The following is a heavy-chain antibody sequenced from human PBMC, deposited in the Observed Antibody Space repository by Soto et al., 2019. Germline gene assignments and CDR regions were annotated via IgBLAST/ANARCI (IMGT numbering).Heavy chain of an antibody. Sequence: LRLSCAASSFKFSDYYMTWIRQAPGKGLEWVSYISSSGTGIYYADSVKGRFTISRDNAKNSLYLQMNSLRAEDTAVYYCARAYSDAFDMWGQGTMVTVSS. CDR1: SFKFSDYY. CDR2: ISSSGTGI. CDR3: ARAYSDAFDM. V-gene: IGHV3-11*01. D-gene: IGHD2-15*01. J-gene: IGHJ3*02.